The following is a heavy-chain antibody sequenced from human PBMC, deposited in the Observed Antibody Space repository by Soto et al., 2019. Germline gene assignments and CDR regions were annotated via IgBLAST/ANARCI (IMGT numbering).Heavy chain of an antibody. D-gene: IGHD5-12*01. Sequence: QVQLVQSGAEVKKPESSVKVSCKAPGGTFSTYAISWVRQAPGQGLEWMGGIIPMFGTANYAQRFQDRVTITADESTNPVYMERSSLRSEDTAVYFCASGIQRWLRRINNGYSGWGQGTLVTVSS. CDR3: ASGIQRWLRRINNGYSG. V-gene: IGHV1-69*12. J-gene: IGHJ4*02. CDR2: IIPMFGTA. CDR1: GGTFSTYA.